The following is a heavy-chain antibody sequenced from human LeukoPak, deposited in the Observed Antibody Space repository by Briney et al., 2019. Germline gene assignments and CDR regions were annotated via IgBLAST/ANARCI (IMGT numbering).Heavy chain of an antibody. Sequence: SETLSLTFTVSGGSISSSSYYWGWIRQPPGKGLEWIGSIYYSGSTYNNPSLKSRVTISVDTSKNQFSLKMNSVTAADTAVYYCARGHWFRAFWSRGTPVTVSS. CDR3: ARGHWFRAF. D-gene: IGHD3-10*01. CDR2: IYYSGST. J-gene: IGHJ4*02. V-gene: IGHV4-39*07. CDR1: GGSISSSSYY.